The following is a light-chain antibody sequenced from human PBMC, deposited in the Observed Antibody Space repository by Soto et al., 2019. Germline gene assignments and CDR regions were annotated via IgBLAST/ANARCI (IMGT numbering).Light chain of an antibody. Sequence: QPVLTQPASVSGSPGQSITISCTGTSSDVGSYNLVSWYQQHPGKAPKLMIYEVSKRPSGVSNGFSGSKSGNTASLTISGLQAEDEADYYCCSYAGSGTFYVFGTGTKVTVL. CDR1: SSDVGSYNL. CDR2: EVS. J-gene: IGLJ1*01. V-gene: IGLV2-23*02. CDR3: CSYAGSGTFYV.